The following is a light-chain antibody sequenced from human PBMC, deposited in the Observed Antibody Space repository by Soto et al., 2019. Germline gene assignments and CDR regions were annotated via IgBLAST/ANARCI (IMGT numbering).Light chain of an antibody. Sequence: EIVLTQSPATLSLSPGERATLSCRASQSVSSYLAWYQQQPGQAPRLLIYDASNRATGIPARFSRRGSGTVVTLTISSLEPEDFAVYYCLQRCNWHLNCGGGTKLEIK. CDR3: LQRCNWHLN. V-gene: IGKV3-11*01. CDR1: QSVSSY. CDR2: DAS. J-gene: IGKJ4*01.